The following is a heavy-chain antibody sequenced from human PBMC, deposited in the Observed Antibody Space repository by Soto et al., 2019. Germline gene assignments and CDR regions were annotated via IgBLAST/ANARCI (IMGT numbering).Heavy chain of an antibody. V-gene: IGHV1-69*01. CDR2: IIPIFGTA. J-gene: IGHJ6*02. CDR3: ARGYHVSYVYYGIDV. D-gene: IGHD2-2*01. Sequence: QVQLVQSGAEVKKPGSSVKVSCKASGGTFSSYAISWVRQAPGQGLEWMGGIIPIFGTANYAQKFQGRVTITADETTSTAYIELSRLRSEDTAVYYCARGYHVSYVYYGIDVGGQGTKVTVSS. CDR1: GGTFSSYA.